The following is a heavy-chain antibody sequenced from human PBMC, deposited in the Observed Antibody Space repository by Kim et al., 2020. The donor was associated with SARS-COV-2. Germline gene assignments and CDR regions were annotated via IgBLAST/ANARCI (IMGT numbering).Heavy chain of an antibody. CDR1: GFTFSSYA. V-gene: IGHV3-30-3*01. CDR3: ARDRSGGRFFDY. D-gene: IGHD2-15*01. J-gene: IGHJ4*02. Sequence: GGSLRLSCAASGFTFSSYAMHWVRQAPGKGLEWVAVISYDGSNKYYADSVKGRFTISRDNSKNTLYLQMNSLRAEDTAVYYCARDRSGGRFFDYWGQGTLVTVSS. CDR2: ISYDGSNK.